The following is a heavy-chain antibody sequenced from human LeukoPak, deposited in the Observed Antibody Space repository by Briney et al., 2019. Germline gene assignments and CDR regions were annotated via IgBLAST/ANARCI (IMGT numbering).Heavy chain of an antibody. Sequence: GASVKVSCKASGYTFSGYYMQWVRQAPGQGLEWMGWISPNSGDTHYAQKFQGRVTMTTDTSIGTAHMALSRLRSDDTAVYFCARGSLSDFWSGYYTYFDFWGQGTLVTVSS. CDR2: ISPNSGDT. D-gene: IGHD3-3*01. J-gene: IGHJ4*02. CDR1: GYTFSGYY. V-gene: IGHV1-2*02. CDR3: ARGSLSDFWSGYYTYFDF.